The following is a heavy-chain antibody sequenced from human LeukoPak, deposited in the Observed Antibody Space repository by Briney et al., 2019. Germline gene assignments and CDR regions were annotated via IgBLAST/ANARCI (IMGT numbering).Heavy chain of an antibody. CDR3: AKDDILTGYYY. J-gene: IGHJ4*02. D-gene: IGHD3-9*01. Sequence: GGSLRLSCAASGFTFSSYAMSWVRQAPGKGLEWVSAISGGGGSTYYADSVKGRSTISRDNSKNTLYLQMNSLRAEDTAVYYCAKDDILTGYYYWGQGTLVTVSS. V-gene: IGHV3-23*01. CDR2: ISGGGGST. CDR1: GFTFSSYA.